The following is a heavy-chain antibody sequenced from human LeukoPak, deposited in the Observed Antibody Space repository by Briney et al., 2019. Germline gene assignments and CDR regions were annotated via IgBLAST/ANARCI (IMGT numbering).Heavy chain of an antibody. D-gene: IGHD5-18*01. CDR3: ARGPLRYSLSLPRNHYYYYMDV. V-gene: IGHV1-69*05. CDR1: GGTFSSYA. J-gene: IGHJ6*03. Sequence: GSSVKVPCKASGGTFSSYAISWVRQAPGQGLEWMGGIIPIFGTANYAQKFQGRVTITTDESTSTAYMELSSLRSEDTAVYYCARGPLRYSLSLPRNHYYYYMDVWGKGTTVTVSS. CDR2: IIPIFGTA.